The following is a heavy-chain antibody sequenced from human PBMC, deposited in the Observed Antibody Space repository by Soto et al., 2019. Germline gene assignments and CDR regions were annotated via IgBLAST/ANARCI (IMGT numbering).Heavy chain of an antibody. V-gene: IGHV1-18*01. J-gene: IGHJ6*02. CDR1: GYTFTTYD. D-gene: IGHD2-8*01. CDR2: ISTYNGNT. CDR3: ARDPYHVLMVNAPNRYGMDV. Sequence: GASVKVSCKASGYTFTTYDNSWVRQAPGQGLEWMGRISTYNGNTNYPQSLQGRLTMTTDTSTTTAYMELRSLRSDDTAVYYCARDPYHVLMVNAPNRYGMDVWGQGTTVTVS.